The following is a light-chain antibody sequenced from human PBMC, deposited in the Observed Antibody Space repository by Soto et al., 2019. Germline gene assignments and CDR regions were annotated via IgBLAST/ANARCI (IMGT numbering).Light chain of an antibody. V-gene: IGKV2-28*01. J-gene: IGKJ2*01. Sequence: EIVMTQSPLSLPVTPGEPASISCRSSQSLLHSSGYNYLHWYLQKPGQSPQLLIYLVSTRASGVPDRFSGSGSGIDFTLKISRVEAEDVGVYYCMQDLRTPYTFGQGTKLEIK. CDR1: QSLLHSSGYNY. CDR2: LVS. CDR3: MQDLRTPYT.